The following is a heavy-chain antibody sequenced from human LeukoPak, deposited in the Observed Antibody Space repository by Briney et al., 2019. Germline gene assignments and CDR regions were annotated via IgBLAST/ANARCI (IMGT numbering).Heavy chain of an antibody. Sequence: GASVKVSCKASGYTFTSYDINWVRQATGKGLEWMGWMNPNSGNTGYAQKFQGRVTINRNTSISTAYMELSSLRSEDTAVYYCARGPVVVAATLAYYYYMDVWGKGTTVTVSS. CDR1: GYTFTSYD. J-gene: IGHJ6*03. CDR2: MNPNSGNT. CDR3: ARGPVVVAATLAYYYYMDV. D-gene: IGHD2-15*01. V-gene: IGHV1-8*01.